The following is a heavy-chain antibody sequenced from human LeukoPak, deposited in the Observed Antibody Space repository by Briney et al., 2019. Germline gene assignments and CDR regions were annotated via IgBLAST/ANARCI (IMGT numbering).Heavy chain of an antibody. V-gene: IGHV3-23*01. J-gene: IGHJ4*02. D-gene: IGHD6-19*01. CDR1: GFTFTNYA. CDR3: AKQYISGWYELDY. Sequence: PGGSLRLSCAASGFTFTNYAMTWVRQAPGKGLEWVSVIGGGDGTTHYAGSVKGRFTISRDNSKNTLYLQMNSLRAEDTAVYHCAKQYISGWYELDYWGQGTLVTVSS. CDR2: IGGGDGTT.